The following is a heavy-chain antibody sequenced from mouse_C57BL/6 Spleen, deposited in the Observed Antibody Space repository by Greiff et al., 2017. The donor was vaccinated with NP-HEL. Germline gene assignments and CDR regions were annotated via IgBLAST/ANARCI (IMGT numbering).Heavy chain of an antibody. CDR1: GYTFTDYY. Sequence: VQLQQSGPELVKPGASVKISCKASGYTFTDYYMNWVKQSHGKSLEWIGDINPNNGGTSYNQKFKGKATLTVDKSSSTAYMELRSLTSEDSAVYYCARSLYYYGFDYWGQGTTLTVSS. V-gene: IGHV1-26*01. CDR2: INPNNGGT. CDR3: ARSLYYYGFDY. D-gene: IGHD1-1*01. J-gene: IGHJ2*01.